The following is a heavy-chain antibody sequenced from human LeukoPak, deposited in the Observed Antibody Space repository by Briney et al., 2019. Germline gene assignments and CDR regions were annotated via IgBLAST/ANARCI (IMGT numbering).Heavy chain of an antibody. Sequence: PGGSLRLSCAASGFTFSSYGMHWVRQAPGKGLEWVAFIRYDGSNKYYADSVKGRSTISRNNAKNSLYLHMNSLRADDTAVYYCARGRVGGWYFDYWGQGTLVTVSS. J-gene: IGHJ4*02. CDR3: ARGRVGGWYFDY. V-gene: IGHV3-30*02. CDR2: IRYDGSNK. D-gene: IGHD6-19*01. CDR1: GFTFSSYG.